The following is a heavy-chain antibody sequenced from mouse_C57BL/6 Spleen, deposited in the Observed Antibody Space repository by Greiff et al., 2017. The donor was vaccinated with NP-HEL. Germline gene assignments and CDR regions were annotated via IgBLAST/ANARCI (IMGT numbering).Heavy chain of an antibody. CDR3: ARSGTTVGFAY. D-gene: IGHD1-1*01. Sequence: QVHVKQSGAELVRPGSSVKLSCKASGYTFTSYWMHWVKQRPIQGLEWIGNIDPSDSETHYNQKFKDKATLTVDKSSSTAYMQLSSLTSEDSAVYYCARSGTTVGFAYWGQGTLVTVSA. CDR2: IDPSDSET. J-gene: IGHJ3*01. V-gene: IGHV1-52*01. CDR1: GYTFTSYW.